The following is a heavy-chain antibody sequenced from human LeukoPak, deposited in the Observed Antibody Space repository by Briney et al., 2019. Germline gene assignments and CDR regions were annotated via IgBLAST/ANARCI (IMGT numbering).Heavy chain of an antibody. CDR1: GYTFTSYG. J-gene: IGHJ4*02. CDR2: ISAYNGNT. Sequence: GASVKVSCKASGYTFTSYGISWVRQAPGQGLEWMGWISAYNGNTNYAQKLQGRVTMTTDTSTSTAYMELRSLRSDDTAVYYCAKQSYSSCYTALNFWGQGTLVTVSS. CDR3: AKQSYSSCYTALNF. V-gene: IGHV1-18*01. D-gene: IGHD6-19*01.